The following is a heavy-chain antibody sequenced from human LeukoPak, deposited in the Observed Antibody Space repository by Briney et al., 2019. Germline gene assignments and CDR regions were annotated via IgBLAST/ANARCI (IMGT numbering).Heavy chain of an antibody. V-gene: IGHV3-48*02. CDR1: GFTFSSYS. CDR3: ARGACSSTSCSDVFDI. CDR2: ISSGSSTI. Sequence: PGGSLRLSCAASGFTFSSYSINWVRQAPGKGVEWVSYISSGSSTIYYADSVKGRFTISRDNAKNSLYLQMNSLRDEDTAVYYCARGACSSTSCSDVFDIWGQGTMVTVSS. J-gene: IGHJ3*02. D-gene: IGHD2-2*01.